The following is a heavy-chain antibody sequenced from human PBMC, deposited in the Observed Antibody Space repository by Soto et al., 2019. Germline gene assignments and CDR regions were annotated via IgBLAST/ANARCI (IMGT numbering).Heavy chain of an antibody. Sequence: QVQLQESGPGLVKPSGTLSLTCAVSGGSISSSNWWSLVRQPPGKGLEWIGEIYHSGSTNYNPSLKSRVTRSVDKSKNQFSLKLSSVTAADTAVYYCARGTTVTIDYYYYGMDVWGQGTTVTVSS. V-gene: IGHV4-4*02. CDR2: IYHSGST. D-gene: IGHD4-4*01. J-gene: IGHJ6*02. CDR1: GGSISSSNW. CDR3: ARGTTVTIDYYYYGMDV.